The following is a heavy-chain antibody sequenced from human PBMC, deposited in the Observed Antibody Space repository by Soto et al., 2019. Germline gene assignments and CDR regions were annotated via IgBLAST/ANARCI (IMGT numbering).Heavy chain of an antibody. Sequence: QVQLLQSGAEVKKPGSSVKVSCKASGGTFSSYAISWVRQAHGQGLEWMGGIIPIFGTANYAQKFQGRVTITADDSTSTAYMELSSLRSEDTAGYYCARAGSRNIAVVGTGWFDPLGQGTLVTFSS. CDR2: IIPIFGTA. CDR3: ARAGSRNIAVVGTGWFDP. J-gene: IGHJ5*02. CDR1: GGTFSSYA. D-gene: IGHD6-19*01. V-gene: IGHV1-69*12.